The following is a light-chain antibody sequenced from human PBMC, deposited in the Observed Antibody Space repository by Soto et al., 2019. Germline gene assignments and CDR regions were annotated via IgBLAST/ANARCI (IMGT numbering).Light chain of an antibody. V-gene: IGLV1-40*01. Sequence: QSVLTQPPSVSGAPGQRVTISCTGSTSNIGAGFDVHWYQHLPGAAPKLLIYINNNRPSGVPDRFSGSKSGTSASLAITGLQAEDEADYYCQSYDNRLSGSYVFGTGTKVTV. J-gene: IGLJ1*01. CDR3: QSYDNRLSGSYV. CDR2: INN. CDR1: TSNIGAGFD.